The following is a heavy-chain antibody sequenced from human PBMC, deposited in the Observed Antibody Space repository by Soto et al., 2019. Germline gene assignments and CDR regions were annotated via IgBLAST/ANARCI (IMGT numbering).Heavy chain of an antibody. J-gene: IGHJ4*02. CDR1: GGTFSSYT. D-gene: IGHD6-13*01. Sequence: QVQLVQSGAEVKKPGSSVKVSCKASGGTFSSYTISWVRQAPGQGLEWMGRIIPILGIANYAQKFQGRVTSTDDKSTSTAYMELSSLRSEDTAVYSCARRGYSSSWYGFDYWGQGTLVTVSS. V-gene: IGHV1-69*02. CDR2: IIPILGIA. CDR3: ARRGYSSSWYGFDY.